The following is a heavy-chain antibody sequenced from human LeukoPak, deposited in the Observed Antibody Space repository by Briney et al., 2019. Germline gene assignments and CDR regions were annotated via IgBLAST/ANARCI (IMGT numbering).Heavy chain of an antibody. D-gene: IGHD1-1*01. V-gene: IGHV3-72*01. CDR3: ARSNANWPFDY. CDR1: GFTFSDHY. Sequence: PGGSLRLSCAASGFTFSDHYMDWVRQAPGKGLEWVVRIRNKANSYTTEYAASVKGRFTISRDDSKNSLYLQMNSLKTEDTAVYYCARSNANWPFDYWGQGTLVTVSS. J-gene: IGHJ4*02. CDR2: IRNKANSYTT.